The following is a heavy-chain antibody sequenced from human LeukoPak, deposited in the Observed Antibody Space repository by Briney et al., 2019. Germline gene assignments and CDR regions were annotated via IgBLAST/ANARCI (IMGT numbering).Heavy chain of an antibody. CDR2: ISSGGTNI. D-gene: IGHD2-2*03. V-gene: IGHV3-21*01. CDR1: GFTFSIYS. Sequence: GGSLRLSCAASGFTFSIYSMNWVRQAPGKGLEWVSCISSGGTNIYYADSVRGRFTISRDNAKNPLYLQMNSLRAEDTAVYYCARVGGYCSSVSNCYGDYWGQGTLVTVSS. CDR3: ARVGGYCSSVSNCYGDY. J-gene: IGHJ4*02.